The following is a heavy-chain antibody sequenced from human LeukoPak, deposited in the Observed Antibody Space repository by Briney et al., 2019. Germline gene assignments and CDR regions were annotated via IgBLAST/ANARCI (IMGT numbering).Heavy chain of an antibody. D-gene: IGHD6-19*01. CDR3: AKDMLAVAAYPYFDY. CDR2: ISGSGGST. Sequence: GGSLRLSCAASGFTFSSYAMSWVRQAPGKGLEWVSAISGSGGSTYYADSVKGRFTISRDNSKNTLYLQMNSLRDEDTAVYYCAKDMLAVAAYPYFDYWGQGTLGTVSS. V-gene: IGHV3-23*01. J-gene: IGHJ4*02. CDR1: GFTFSSYA.